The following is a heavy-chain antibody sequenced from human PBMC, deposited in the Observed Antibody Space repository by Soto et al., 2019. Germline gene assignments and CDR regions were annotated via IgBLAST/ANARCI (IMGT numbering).Heavy chain of an antibody. Sequence: SETLSITCTVSGGSISSSSYYWGWIRQPPGKGLEWIGSIYYSGSTYYNPSLKSRVTISVDTSKNQFSLKLSSVTAADTAVYYCARDDDFWNGYLVDYWGQGTLVPVSS. J-gene: IGHJ4*02. CDR1: GGSISSSSYY. CDR3: ARDDDFWNGYLVDY. V-gene: IGHV4-39*02. CDR2: IYYSGST. D-gene: IGHD3-3*01.